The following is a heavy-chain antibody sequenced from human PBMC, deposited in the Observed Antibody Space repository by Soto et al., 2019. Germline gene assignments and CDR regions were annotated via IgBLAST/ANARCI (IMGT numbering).Heavy chain of an antibody. D-gene: IGHD6-13*01. V-gene: IGHV3-33*01. Sequence: LRLSCAASGFTFSSYGMHWVRQAPGKGLEWVAVIWYDGSNKYYADSVKGRFTISRDNSKNTLYLQMNSLRAEDTAVYYCARGGYSSSWYGPRGYYYYGMDVWGQGTTVTVSS. CDR2: IWYDGSNK. CDR1: GFTFSSYG. J-gene: IGHJ6*02. CDR3: ARGGYSSSWYGPRGYYYYGMDV.